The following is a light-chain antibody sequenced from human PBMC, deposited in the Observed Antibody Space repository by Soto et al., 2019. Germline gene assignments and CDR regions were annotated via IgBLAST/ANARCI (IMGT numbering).Light chain of an antibody. V-gene: IGKV3-20*01. CDR3: QQYGSSPLT. CDR1: QTVSSNL. CDR2: GAS. Sequence: EIVLTQSPGTLSLSPGERATLSCRASQTVSSNLLAWFQQKPGQAPRFVIYGASSRATGIPDRFSGSGSGTDFTLTINRLEPEDFAVYYCQQYGSSPLTFGGGTKVEIK. J-gene: IGKJ4*01.